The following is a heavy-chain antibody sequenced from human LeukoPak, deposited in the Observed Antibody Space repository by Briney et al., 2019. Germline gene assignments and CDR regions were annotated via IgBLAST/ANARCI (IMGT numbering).Heavy chain of an antibody. Sequence: GGSLRLSCAASGFTFSSYAMSWVRQAPGKGLEWVSAISGSGGSTYYADSVKGRFTISRDNSKNTLYLQMNSLRAEDTAVYYCAKDSGRTITTPSVTWDQGTLVTVSS. V-gene: IGHV3-23*01. CDR1: GFTFSSYA. CDR2: ISGSGGST. J-gene: IGHJ5*02. CDR3: AKDSGRTITTPSVT. D-gene: IGHD3-22*01.